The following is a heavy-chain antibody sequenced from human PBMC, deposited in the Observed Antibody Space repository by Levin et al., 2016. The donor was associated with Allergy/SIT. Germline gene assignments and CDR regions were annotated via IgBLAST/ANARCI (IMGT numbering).Heavy chain of an antibody. CDR1: GHTLSDLS. J-gene: IGHJ4*02. CDR3: ARRAGGAEDY. V-gene: IGHV5-51*01. Sequence: KVSCKVSGHTLSDLSIHWVRQMPGKGLEWMGSIYPGDSATRYSPSFQGQVTFSADKSISTAYLQWSSLKASDTTMYYCARRAGGAEDYWGQGTLVTVSS. CDR2: IYPGDSAT. D-gene: IGHD1-26*01.